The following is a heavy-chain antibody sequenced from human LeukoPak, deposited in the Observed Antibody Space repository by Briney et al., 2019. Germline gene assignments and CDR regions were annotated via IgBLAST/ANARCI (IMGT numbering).Heavy chain of an antibody. V-gene: IGHV3-7*01. J-gene: IGHJ6*03. Sequence: GGSLRLSCAASGFTFDDYGMSWVRQAPGKGLEWVANIKQDGREKYYVDSVKGRFTISRDNAKNSLYLQMNSLTAEDTAVYYCARDPYSGAYGNTYYYYMDVWGKGTTVTISS. CDR1: GFTFDDYG. D-gene: IGHD1-26*01. CDR2: IKQDGREK. CDR3: ARDPYSGAYGNTYYYYMDV.